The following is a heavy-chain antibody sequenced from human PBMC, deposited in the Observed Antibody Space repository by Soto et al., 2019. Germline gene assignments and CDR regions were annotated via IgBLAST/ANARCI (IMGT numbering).Heavy chain of an antibody. J-gene: IGHJ4*02. CDR3: ARDIDTNYYDSSGSPHH. D-gene: IGHD3-22*01. CDR2: ISAYNGNT. CDR1: GYTFTSYG. Sequence: ASVKVSCKASGYTFTSYGISWVRQAPGQGLEWMGWISAYNGNTNYAQKLQGRVTMTTDTSTSTAYMELRSLRSDDTAVYYCARDIDTNYYDSSGSPHHWGQGTLVTVSS. V-gene: IGHV1-18*01.